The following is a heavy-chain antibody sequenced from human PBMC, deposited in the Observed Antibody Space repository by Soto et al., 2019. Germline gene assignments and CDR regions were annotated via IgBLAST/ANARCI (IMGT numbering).Heavy chain of an antibody. CDR2: ISSSSSTI. J-gene: IGHJ5*02. CDR1: GFTFSSYS. D-gene: IGHD3-10*01. V-gene: IGHV3-48*02. Sequence: GSLRLSCAASGFTFSSYSMSWVRQAPGKGLEWVSYISSSSSTIDYADSVKGRFTISRDNAKNSLSLQMNSLRDEDTALYYCARGLTYYYGSGRNWFDTWGQGTLVTVSS. CDR3: ARGLTYYYGSGRNWFDT.